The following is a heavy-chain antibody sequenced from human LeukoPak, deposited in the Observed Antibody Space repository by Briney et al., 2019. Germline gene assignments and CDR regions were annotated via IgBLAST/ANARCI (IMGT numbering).Heavy chain of an antibody. CDR2: IYYSGST. CDR3: ARSPSSSSWYLFDY. Sequence: SETLSLTCTVSGGPISSYYWSWIRQPPGKGLEWIGYIYYSGSTNYNPSLKSRVTISVDTSKNQFSLKLSSVTAADTAVYYCARSPSSSSWYLFDYWGQGTLVTVSS. J-gene: IGHJ4*02. V-gene: IGHV4-59*01. CDR1: GGPISSYY. D-gene: IGHD6-13*01.